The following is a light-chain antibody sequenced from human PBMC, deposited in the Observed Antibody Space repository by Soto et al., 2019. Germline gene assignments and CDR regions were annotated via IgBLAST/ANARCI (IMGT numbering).Light chain of an antibody. CDR3: QHYNAFPWP. Sequence: TQSPGTLSLSPGERATLSCRASQSIRNWLAWYQDKPGKAPKLLIYGASSLESGVPSRFSGSGSGTEFTLTIGGLQPDDFATYYCQHYNAFPWPFGQGTKVEIK. CDR1: QSIRNW. CDR2: GAS. V-gene: IGKV1-5*01. J-gene: IGKJ1*01.